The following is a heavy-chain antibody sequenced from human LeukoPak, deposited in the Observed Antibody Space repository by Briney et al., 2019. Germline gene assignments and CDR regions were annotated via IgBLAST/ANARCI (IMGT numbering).Heavy chain of an antibody. CDR3: ARVGYYYDTTGYFPLDY. Sequence: GGSLRLSCAASGFTFSSYAMSWVRQAPGKGLEWVSSISSTSSYIYFADSVKGRFTISRDNAKNSVYLQMNSLRAEDTAVYYCARVGYYYDTTGYFPLDYWGQGALVTVSS. D-gene: IGHD3-22*01. CDR1: GFTFSSYA. J-gene: IGHJ4*02. CDR2: ISSTSSYI. V-gene: IGHV3-21*01.